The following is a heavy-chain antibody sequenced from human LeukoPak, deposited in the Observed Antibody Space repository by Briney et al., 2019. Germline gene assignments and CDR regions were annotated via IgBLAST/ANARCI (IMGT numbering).Heavy chain of an antibody. CDR3: V. Sequence: SETLSLTCTVSDYSITSSYYWGWIRPPPGKGLEWIGSVYYSGSTYYNPSLKSRVTISVDTSKNQFSLNRISVTAADTAYYMDVWGKRTTVTGSS. V-gene: IGHV4-38-2*02. CDR2: VYYSGST. J-gene: IGHJ6*03. CDR1: DYSITSSYY.